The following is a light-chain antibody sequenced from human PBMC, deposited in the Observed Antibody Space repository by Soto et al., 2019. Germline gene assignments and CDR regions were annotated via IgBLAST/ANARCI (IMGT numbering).Light chain of an antibody. J-gene: IGKJ2*01. CDR3: QKYHSTPST. Sequence: DIVMPQCPDSLTVSLGERATINCKSSQSVYNYNEKKYLAWYQQKPGQPPKLLPHWASTRESGVPDRFRGTRSVKDFTLTTGSLPASDVAVYYCQKYHSTPSTVGQGTKLEIK. V-gene: IGKV4-1*01. CDR1: QSVYNYNEKKY. CDR2: WAS.